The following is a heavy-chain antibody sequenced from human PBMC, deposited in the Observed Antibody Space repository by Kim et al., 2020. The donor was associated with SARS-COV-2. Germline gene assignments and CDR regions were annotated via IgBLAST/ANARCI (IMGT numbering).Heavy chain of an antibody. CDR3: ARGCIAAAGSRYYYYYMDV. CDR2: INHSGST. J-gene: IGHJ6*03. CDR1: GGSFSGYY. Sequence: SETLSLACAVYGGSFSGYYWSWIRQPPGKGLEWIGEINHSGSTNYNPSLKSRVTISVDTSKNQFSLKLSSVTAADTAVYYCARGCIAAAGSRYYYYYMDVWGKGTTVTVSS. V-gene: IGHV4-34*01. D-gene: IGHD6-13*01.